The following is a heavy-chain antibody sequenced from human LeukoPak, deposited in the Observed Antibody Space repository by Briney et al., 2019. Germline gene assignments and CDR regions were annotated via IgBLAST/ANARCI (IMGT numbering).Heavy chain of an antibody. CDR1: GGSISSSSYY. V-gene: IGHV4-39*07. CDR3: ASSGFWSGYKPLDY. J-gene: IGHJ4*02. CDR2: INHSGST. Sequence: SETLSLTCTVSGGSISSSSYYWGWIHQPPGKGLEWIGEINHSGSTNYNPSLKSRVTISVDTSKNQFSLKLSSVTAADTAVYYCASSGFWSGYKPLDYWGQGTLVTVSS. D-gene: IGHD3-3*01.